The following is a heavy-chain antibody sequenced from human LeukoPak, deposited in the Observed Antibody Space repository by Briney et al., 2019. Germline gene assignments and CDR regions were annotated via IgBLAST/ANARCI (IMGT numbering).Heavy chain of an antibody. V-gene: IGHV3-33*01. J-gene: IGHJ4*02. Sequence: PGGSLRLSCGASGFTFRNYGMHWVRQAPGKGLEWVAVIWYDGSKKYYGDSVKGRFTVSRDNSKNTLYLQMNSLRAEDTAVYYCARGNSVEMAATDYWGQGTLVTVSS. CDR1: GFTFRNYG. CDR3: ARGNSVEMAATDY. CDR2: IWYDGSKK. D-gene: IGHD5-24*01.